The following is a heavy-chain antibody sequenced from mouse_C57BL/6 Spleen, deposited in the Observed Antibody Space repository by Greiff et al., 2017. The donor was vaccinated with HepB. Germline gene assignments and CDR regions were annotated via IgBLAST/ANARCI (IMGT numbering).Heavy chain of an antibody. V-gene: IGHV5-4*01. CDR1: GFTFSSYA. CDR3: ARDYGNYDHWYFDV. J-gene: IGHJ1*03. D-gene: IGHD2-1*01. CDR2: ISDGGSYT. Sequence: EVKLMESGGGLVKPGGSLKLSCAASGFTFSSYAMSWVRQTPEKRLEWVATISDGGSYTYYPDNVKGRFTISRDNAKNNLYLQMSHLKSEDTAMYYCARDYGNYDHWYFDVWGTGTTVTVSS.